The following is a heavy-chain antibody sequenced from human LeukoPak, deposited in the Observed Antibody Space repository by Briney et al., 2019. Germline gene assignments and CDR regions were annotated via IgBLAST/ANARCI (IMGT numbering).Heavy chain of an antibody. CDR2: IYYSGTT. CDR3: ARGLPSSGWPD. D-gene: IGHD6-19*01. CDR1: GGSMSSYY. V-gene: IGHV4-59*01. Sequence: SETLSLTCTVSGGSMSSYYWNWIRQPPGKGLEWIAYIYYSGTTNYNPSLKSRVTISIDTSKKQFSLKLSSVTAADTAVYYCARGLPSSGWPDWGQGTLVTVSS. J-gene: IGHJ4*02.